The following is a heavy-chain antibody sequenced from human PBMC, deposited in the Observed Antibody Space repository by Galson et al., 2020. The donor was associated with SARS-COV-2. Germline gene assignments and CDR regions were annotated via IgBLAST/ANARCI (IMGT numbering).Heavy chain of an antibody. CDR2: ISSTSRGL. Sequence: GGSLRLSCAASGLDFSKYSMNWVRQAPGKGLEWVSYISSTSRGLYYADSVKGRFTVSRDNAKNLLYLQMNSLRVEDTAVYYCARDYYDTSGYNYYYYMDVWGKGTAVTVSS. D-gene: IGHD3-22*01. V-gene: IGHV3-48*01. J-gene: IGHJ6*03. CDR3: ARDYYDTSGYNYYYYMDV. CDR1: GLDFSKYS.